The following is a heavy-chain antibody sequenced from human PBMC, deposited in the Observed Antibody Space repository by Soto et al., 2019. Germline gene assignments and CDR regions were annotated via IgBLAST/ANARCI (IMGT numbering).Heavy chain of an antibody. D-gene: IGHD4-17*01. CDR3: AAGDYGGNSDAFDI. CDR1: GFTFTSSA. CDR2: IVVGSGNT. Sequence: ASVKVSCKASGFTFTSSAVQWVRQARGQRLEWIGWIVVGSGNTNYAQKFQERVTITRDMSTSTAYMELSSLRSEDTAVYYCAAGDYGGNSDAFDIWGQGTMVTV. V-gene: IGHV1-58*01. J-gene: IGHJ3*02.